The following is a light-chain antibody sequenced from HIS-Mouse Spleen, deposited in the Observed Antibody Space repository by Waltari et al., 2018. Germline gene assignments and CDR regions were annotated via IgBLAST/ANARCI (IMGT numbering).Light chain of an antibody. V-gene: IGKV1D-8*02. J-gene: IGKJ3*01. CDR3: QQYYSFPFT. Sequence: AIWMTQSPSLLSASTGDRLTISCRMHQGISSYLAWYQQKPGKAPELLIYAASTLQSGVPSRFSGSGSGTDFTLTISCLQSEDFATYYCQQYYSFPFTFGPGTKVDIK. CDR1: QGISSY. CDR2: AAS.